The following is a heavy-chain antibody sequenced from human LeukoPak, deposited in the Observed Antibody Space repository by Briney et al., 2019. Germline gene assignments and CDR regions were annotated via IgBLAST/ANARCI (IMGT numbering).Heavy chain of an antibody. CDR1: GYTFTSYG. J-gene: IGHJ4*02. CDR2: ISAYNGNT. CDR3: ARNTNYFGSGNSFDY. D-gene: IGHD3-10*01. Sequence: ASVKVSCKASGYTFTSYGISWVRQAPGQGLEWMGWISAYNGNTNYAQKLQGRVTMTRDTSITTAYMDLSRLRSDDTAVYYCARNTNYFGSGNSFDYWGQGTLVTVSS. V-gene: IGHV1-18*01.